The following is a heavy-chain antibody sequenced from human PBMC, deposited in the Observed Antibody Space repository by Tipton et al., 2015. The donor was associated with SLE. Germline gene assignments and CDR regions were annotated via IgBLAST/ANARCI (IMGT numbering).Heavy chain of an antibody. Sequence: TLSLTCTVSGGSISSYYWSWIRQPPGKGLEWIGYIYYSGSTNYNPSLKSRVTISVDTSKNQFSLKLSSVTAADTAVYYCARQGDSGYDALYYYYSMDVWGQGTTVTVSS. J-gene: IGHJ6*02. CDR1: GGSISSYY. CDR2: IYYSGST. D-gene: IGHD5-12*01. V-gene: IGHV4-59*08. CDR3: ARQGDSGYDALYYYYSMDV.